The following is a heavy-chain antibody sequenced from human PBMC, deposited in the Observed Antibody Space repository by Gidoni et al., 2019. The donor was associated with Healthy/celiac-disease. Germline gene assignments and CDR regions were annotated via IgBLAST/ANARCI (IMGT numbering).Heavy chain of an antibody. J-gene: IGHJ4*02. D-gene: IGHD3-9*01. CDR2: ISGSGGST. CDR3: AKDHRFDWLLPHH. V-gene: IGHV3-23*01. CDR1: GFTFSSYA. Sequence: EVQLLASGGGLVQPGGSLRLSCAASGFTFSSYAMSWVRQAPGEGLEWVSAISGSGGSTYYADSVKGRFTISRDNSKNTLYLQMNSLRAEDTAVYYCAKDHRFDWLLPHHWGQGTLVTVSS.